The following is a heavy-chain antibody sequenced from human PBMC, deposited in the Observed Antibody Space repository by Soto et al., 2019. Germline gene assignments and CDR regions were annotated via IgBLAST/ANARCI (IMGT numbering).Heavy chain of an antibody. V-gene: IGHV4-59*01. D-gene: IGHD3-3*01. CDR3: ARLTNFWSGYHNPSMDV. Sequence: SETLSLTCTVSGGSISSYYWSWIRQPPGKGLEWIGYIYYSGSTNYNPSLKSRVTISVDTSKNQFSLKLSSVTAADTAVYYCARLTNFWSGYHNPSMDVWGQGTTVTVSS. CDR1: GGSISSYY. J-gene: IGHJ6*02. CDR2: IYYSGST.